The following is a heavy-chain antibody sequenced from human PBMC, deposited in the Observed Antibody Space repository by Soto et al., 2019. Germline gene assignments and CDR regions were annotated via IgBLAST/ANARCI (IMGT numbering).Heavy chain of an antibody. Sequence: GGSLRLSCAASGFTFSSYSMNWVRQAPGKGLEWVSSISSSSSYIYYADSVKGRFTISRDNAKNSLYLQMNSLRAEDTAVYYCARAPSGYCSSTSCESWIGRGYYFDYWGQGTLVTVSS. V-gene: IGHV3-21*01. CDR2: ISSSSSYI. CDR1: GFTFSSYS. CDR3: ARAPSGYCSSTSCESWIGRGYYFDY. D-gene: IGHD2-2*01. J-gene: IGHJ4*02.